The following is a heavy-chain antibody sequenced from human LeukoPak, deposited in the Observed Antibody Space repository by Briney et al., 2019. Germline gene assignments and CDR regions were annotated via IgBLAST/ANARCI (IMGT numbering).Heavy chain of an antibody. J-gene: IGHJ5*02. D-gene: IGHD6-19*01. CDR3: ATSPGYSSGWWFRFDP. Sequence: ASVKVSCKASGYTFTGYYMHWVRQAPGQGLEWMGWINPNSGGTNYAQKFQGRVTMTRDTSISTAYMELSSLRSEDTAVYYCATSPGYSSGWWFRFDPWGQGTLVTVSS. CDR1: GYTFTGYY. CDR2: INPNSGGT. V-gene: IGHV1-2*02.